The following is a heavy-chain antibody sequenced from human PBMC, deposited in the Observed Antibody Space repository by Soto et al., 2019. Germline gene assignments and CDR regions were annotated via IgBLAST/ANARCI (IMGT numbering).Heavy chain of an antibody. V-gene: IGHV3-23*01. J-gene: IGHJ6*03. CDR1: GFTFSSYA. CDR2: ISGSGGST. Sequence: EVQLLESGGGLVQPGGSLRLSCAASGFTFSSYAMSWVRKAPGKGLEWVSAISGSGGSTYYADSVKGRVTISRDNSKNTLYLQMNSLRAEDTAVYYGAKDGITIFGVAYYYYMDVWGKGTTVTVSS. CDR3: AKDGITIFGVAYYYYMDV. D-gene: IGHD3-3*01.